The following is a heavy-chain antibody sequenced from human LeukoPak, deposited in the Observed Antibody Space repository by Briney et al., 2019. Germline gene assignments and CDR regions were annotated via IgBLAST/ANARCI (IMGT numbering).Heavy chain of an antibody. D-gene: IGHD2-2*01. CDR1: GGSISSYY. Sequence: KPSETLSLTCTVSGGSISSYYWSWIRQPPGKGLEWIGYIYYSGSTNYNPSLKSRVTISVDTSKNQFSLKLSSVTAADTAVYYCARGYCSSTSCRFDPWGQGTLVTVSS. CDR3: ARGYCSSTSCRFDP. J-gene: IGHJ5*02. V-gene: IGHV4-59*01. CDR2: IYYSGST.